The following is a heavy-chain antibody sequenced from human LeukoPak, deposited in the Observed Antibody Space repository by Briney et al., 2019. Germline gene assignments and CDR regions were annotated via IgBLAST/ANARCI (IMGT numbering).Heavy chain of an antibody. J-gene: IGHJ3*02. V-gene: IGHV4-34*01. CDR2: INKSGST. CDR3: ARNTLWVGEWTNAFDS. Sequence: KPSETLSLTCAVYGGSFSGYYWVWIRQPPGKGLEWIGEINKSGSTKYNPSLKSRVTISVDKSKNQFSLKLSSVTAAYTAVYYCARNTLWVGEWTNAFDSWGQGTMVTVSS. CDR1: GGSFSGYY. D-gene: IGHD3-10*01.